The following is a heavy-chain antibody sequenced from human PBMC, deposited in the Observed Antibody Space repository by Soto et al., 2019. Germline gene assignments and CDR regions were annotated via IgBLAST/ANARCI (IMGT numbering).Heavy chain of an antibody. D-gene: IGHD3-16*01. CDR1: GFTFSSYA. CDR2: ISGSCGST. Sequence: PGVSLRLSCAASGFTFSSYAMSWVRQAPGKWLEGASAISGSCGSTDYADSVKGRFTISRDNSNNTLYLQMNSLRAEYTDVYYGARAGLILCRGGQLDRWGQGTLVTVSS. CDR3: ARAGLILCRGGQLDR. V-gene: IGHV3-23*01. J-gene: IGHJ5*02.